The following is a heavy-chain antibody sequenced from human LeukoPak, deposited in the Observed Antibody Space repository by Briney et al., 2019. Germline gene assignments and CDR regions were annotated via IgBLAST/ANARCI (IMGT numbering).Heavy chain of an antibody. J-gene: IGHJ5*02. D-gene: IGHD3-10*01. V-gene: IGHV3-15*01. CDR2: IKSKTDGGTT. CDR3: TTGRFGEFWFDP. Sequence: GGSLRLSCAASGFTFSNAWMSWVRQAPGKGLEWVGRIKSKTDGGTTDYAAPVKGRFTISRDDSKNTLYLQMNSLKTEDTAVYYCTTGRFGEFWFDPWGQGTLVTVSS. CDR1: GFTFSNAW.